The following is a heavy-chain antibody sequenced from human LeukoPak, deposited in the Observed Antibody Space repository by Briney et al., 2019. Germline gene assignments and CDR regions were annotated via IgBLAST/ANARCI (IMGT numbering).Heavy chain of an antibody. Sequence: GGSLRLSCAASGFTFSSYAMSRVRQAPGKGLEWVSVISGSGGTTYYADSVKGRFTISRDNSKNTLYLQMNSLRAEDTAVYYCAKTSLVVVVAAINWDYWGQGTLVTVSS. CDR3: AKTSLVVVVAAINWDY. V-gene: IGHV3-23*01. CDR2: ISGSGGTT. CDR1: GFTFSSYA. J-gene: IGHJ4*02. D-gene: IGHD2-15*01.